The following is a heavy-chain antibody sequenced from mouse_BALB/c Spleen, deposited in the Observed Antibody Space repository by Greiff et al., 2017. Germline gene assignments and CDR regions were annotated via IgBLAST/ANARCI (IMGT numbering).Heavy chain of an antibody. D-gene: IGHD2-1*01. J-gene: IGHJ4*01. CDR3: ARGGNRAMDY. V-gene: IGHV5-4*02. CDR2: ISDGGSYT. CDR1: GFTFSDYY. Sequence: DVKLVESGGGLVKPGGSLKLSCAASGFTFSDYYMYWVRQTPEKRLEWVATISDGGSYTYYPDSVKGRFTISRDNAKNNLYLQMSSLKSEDTAMYYCARGGNRAMDYWGQGTSVTVSS.